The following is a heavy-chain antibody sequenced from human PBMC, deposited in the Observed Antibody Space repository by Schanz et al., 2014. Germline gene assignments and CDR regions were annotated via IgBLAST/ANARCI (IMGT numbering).Heavy chain of an antibody. D-gene: IGHD6-13*01. J-gene: IGHJ4*02. CDR3: ARDGEAAAGCDY. V-gene: IGHV1-18*01. CDR2: ISVYHGHT. Sequence: QVQSVQSGGEVKKPGASATVSCKASGYTFNNHGISWVRQAPGQGLEWMGWISVYHGHTNYAEKVHGRVTMTTDTSTSTVYMELSSLRSEDTAVYYCARDGEAAAGCDYWGQGTLVTVSS. CDR1: GYTFNNHG.